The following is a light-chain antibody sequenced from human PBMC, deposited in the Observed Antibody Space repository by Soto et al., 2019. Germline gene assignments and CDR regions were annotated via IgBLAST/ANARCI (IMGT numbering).Light chain of an antibody. CDR1: QGISSA. V-gene: IGKV1-13*02. CDR2: DAS. CDR3: QQYNSYSWT. J-gene: IGKJ1*01. Sequence: AIELTQSPSPLSASAGDRATITCRASQGISSALAWYQQKPGKAPKLLIYDASSLESGVPSRFSGSGSGTEFTLTISSLQPDDFATYYCQQYNSYSWTFGQGTKVDNK.